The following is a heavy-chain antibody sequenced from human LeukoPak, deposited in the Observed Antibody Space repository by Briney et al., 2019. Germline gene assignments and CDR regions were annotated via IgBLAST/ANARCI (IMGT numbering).Heavy chain of an antibody. CDR3: ARGSYDYVWGSYRSPIDY. CDR1: GYTFTGYY. Sequence: ASVKVSCKASGYTFTGYYMHWVRQAPGQGLEWMGWIKPNSGGTNYAQKFQGRVTMTRDTSISTAYMELSRLRSDDTAVYYCARGSYDYVWGSYRSPIDYWGQGTLVTVSS. D-gene: IGHD3-16*02. J-gene: IGHJ4*02. CDR2: IKPNSGGT. V-gene: IGHV1-2*02.